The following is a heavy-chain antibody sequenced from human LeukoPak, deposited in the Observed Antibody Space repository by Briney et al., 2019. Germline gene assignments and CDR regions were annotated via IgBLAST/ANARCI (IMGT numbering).Heavy chain of an antibody. CDR2: ISGSGAST. Sequence: PGGSLRLSCLTSGFTLSTNAMSWVRQAPGKGLEWISGISGSGASTYYADSVKGRFTISRDDSRNTLYLQMNSLRGDDTAVYYCANGGGWLRGDLVYWGQGTLVTVSS. CDR1: GFTLSTNA. CDR3: ANGGGWLRGDLVY. V-gene: IGHV3-23*01. D-gene: IGHD2-15*01. J-gene: IGHJ4*02.